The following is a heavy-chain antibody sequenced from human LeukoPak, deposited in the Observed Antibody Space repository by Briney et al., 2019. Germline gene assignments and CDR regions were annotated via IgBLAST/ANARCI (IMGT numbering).Heavy chain of an antibody. J-gene: IGHJ4*02. CDR3: TSRPDIVVVVAVDY. Sequence: GGSLRPSCAASGFTFSGSAMHWVRQASGKGLERVGRIRSKANSYATAYAASVKGRFTISRDDSKNTAYLQMNSLKTEDTAVYYCTSRPDIVVVVAVDYWGQGTLVTVSS. CDR2: IRSKANSYAT. D-gene: IGHD2-15*01. CDR1: GFTFSGSA. V-gene: IGHV3-73*01.